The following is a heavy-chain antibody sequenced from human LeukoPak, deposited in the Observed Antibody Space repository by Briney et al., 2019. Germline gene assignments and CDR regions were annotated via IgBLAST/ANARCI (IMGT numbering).Heavy chain of an antibody. CDR2: ISAYNGNT. CDR1: GYTFTSYG. CDR3: ARDGEGSSWYGGYYYYMDV. D-gene: IGHD6-13*01. J-gene: IGHJ6*03. V-gene: IGHV1-18*01. Sequence: ASVKVSCKASGYTFTSYGISWVRQAPGQGLEWMGWISAYNGNTNYAQKLQGRVTMTTDTSTSTAYMELRSLRSDDTAVYYCARDGEGSSWYGGYYYYMDVWGKGTTVTVSS.